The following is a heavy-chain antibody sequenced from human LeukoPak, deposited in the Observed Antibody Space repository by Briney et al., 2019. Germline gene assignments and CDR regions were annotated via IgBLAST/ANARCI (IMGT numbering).Heavy chain of an antibody. D-gene: IGHD6-19*01. CDR3: ASISSGWFANAFDI. CDR1: GYTFTCYY. CDR2: INPSSGGT. Sequence: ASVKVSFKASGYTFTCYYMHWVRQAPGQGLEWMGWINPSSGGTNYAQKFHGRVTMTRDKSKSTAYMEQSRLRSDDTGVYYCASISSGWFANAFDIWGQGTMVTVSS. V-gene: IGHV1-2*02. J-gene: IGHJ3*02.